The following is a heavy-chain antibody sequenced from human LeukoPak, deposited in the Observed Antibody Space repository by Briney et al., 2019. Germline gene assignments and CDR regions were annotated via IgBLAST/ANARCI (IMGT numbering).Heavy chain of an antibody. V-gene: IGHV3-48*01. D-gene: IGHD6-6*01. CDR3: ARDSSCLFDY. CDR2: IGVNI. CDR1: GFTFSSYS. J-gene: IGHJ4*02. Sequence: SPRLSCAASGFTFSSYSMNWVRQAPGKGPEWVSHIGVNIGDSDSVKARFTISRDNARNSLYRQMNSLRAEDSAVYYCARDSSCLFDYWGQGTLVTVSS.